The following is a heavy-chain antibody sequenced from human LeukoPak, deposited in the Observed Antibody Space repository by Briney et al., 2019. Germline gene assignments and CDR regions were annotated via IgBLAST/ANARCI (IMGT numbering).Heavy chain of an antibody. CDR2: IYPGDSNT. V-gene: IGHV5-51*01. D-gene: IGHD2-21*01. CDR1: GYSFPSYW. Sequence: PGESLKISCKGSGYSFPSYWIGWVRQMPGKRLEWMGIIYPGDSNTMYSPSFQGQVTISADKSISTAYLQWSSLRASDTAMYYCARFAYGGDYFPGHYWGQGTLVTVSP. CDR3: ARFAYGGDYFPGHY. J-gene: IGHJ4*02.